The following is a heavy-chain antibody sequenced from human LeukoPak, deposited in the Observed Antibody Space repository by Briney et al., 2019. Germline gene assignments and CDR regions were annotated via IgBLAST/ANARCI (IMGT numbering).Heavy chain of an antibody. V-gene: IGHV1-18*01. CDR1: GYTFIRYG. CDR3: ARGAVNRYNWNADNYYFYYMDV. Sequence: ASVKVSCKASGYTFIRYGISWVRQAPGQGLEWMGWISAYNGHTYYPQKLQGRVTMTTDTSPSTTYMELRSLRSDDTAVYYCARGAVNRYNWNADNYYFYYMDVWGKGTTVTISS. J-gene: IGHJ6*03. CDR2: ISAYNGHT. D-gene: IGHD1-1*01.